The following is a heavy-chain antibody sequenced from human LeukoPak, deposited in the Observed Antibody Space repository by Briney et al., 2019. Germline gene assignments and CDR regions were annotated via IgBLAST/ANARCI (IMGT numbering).Heavy chain of an antibody. Sequence: PGGSLRLSCAASGFTFSSYAMSWVRQAPAKGLEWVSAISGSGGSTYYADSVKGRSTISRDNSKNTLYLQMNSLRAEDTAIYYCAKSKGSWDYWGQGTLVTVSS. CDR2: ISGSGGST. CDR3: AKSKGSWDY. J-gene: IGHJ4*02. V-gene: IGHV3-23*01. D-gene: IGHD1-26*01. CDR1: GFTFSSYA.